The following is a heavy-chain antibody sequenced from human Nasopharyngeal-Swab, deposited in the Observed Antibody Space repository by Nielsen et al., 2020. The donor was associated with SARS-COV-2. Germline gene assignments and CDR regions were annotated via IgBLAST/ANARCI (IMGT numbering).Heavy chain of an antibody. D-gene: IGHD3-10*01. J-gene: IGHJ4*02. CDR2: ISGSGGGT. CDR1: GFTLRNYD. Sequence: ETLSLTCVGSGFTLRNYDMGWVRQTPGKGLEWVSHISGSGGGTFYTDSVKGRFTISRDNSKNTLHLHMSSLRAEDTAVYYCAKDKEDLRGVGSYDYWGQGTLVTVSS. V-gene: IGHV3-23*01. CDR3: AKDKEDLRGVGSYDY.